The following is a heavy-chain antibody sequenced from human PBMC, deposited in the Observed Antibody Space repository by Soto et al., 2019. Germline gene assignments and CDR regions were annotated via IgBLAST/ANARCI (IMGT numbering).Heavy chain of an antibody. V-gene: IGHV1-69*13. Sequence: SVKVSCKASGGTFRSYSISWVQQAPGQGLEWMGGIIPIFGTANYAQKFQGRVTITADESTSTAYMELSSLRSEDTAVYYCASSLFGYFQDWGQGTLVTVSA. CDR1: GGTFRSYS. D-gene: IGHD3-10*01. CDR2: IIPIFGTA. CDR3: ASSLFGYFQD. J-gene: IGHJ1*01.